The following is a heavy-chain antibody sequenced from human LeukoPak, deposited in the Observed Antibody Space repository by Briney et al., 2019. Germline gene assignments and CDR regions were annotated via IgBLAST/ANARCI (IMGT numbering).Heavy chain of an antibody. CDR3: AKDDVPSNWGALGLFDY. J-gene: IGHJ4*02. CDR2: ISGSGGST. V-gene: IGHV3-23*01. Sequence: GGSLRLSCAASGFTFSSYAMSWVRQAPGKGLEWVSAISGSGGSTYYADSVKGRFTISRDNAKNTLYLQMNSLRAEDTAVYYCAKDDVPSNWGALGLFDYWGQGTLVTVSS. D-gene: IGHD7-27*01. CDR1: GFTFSSYA.